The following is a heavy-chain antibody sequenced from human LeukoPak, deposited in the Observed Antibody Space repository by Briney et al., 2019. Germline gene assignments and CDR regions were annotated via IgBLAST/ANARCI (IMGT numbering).Heavy chain of an antibody. CDR3: ARTTGDFWSGYYDY. Sequence: GGSLRLSCAASGFTFSNYWMSWVRQAPGKGLEWVAVISYDGRNKYYADSVKGRFTISRDNSKNTLFLQVNSLRAEDTAVYYCARTTGDFWSGYYDYWGQGTLVTVSS. D-gene: IGHD3-3*01. CDR2: ISYDGRNK. J-gene: IGHJ4*02. CDR1: GFTFSNYW. V-gene: IGHV3-30-3*01.